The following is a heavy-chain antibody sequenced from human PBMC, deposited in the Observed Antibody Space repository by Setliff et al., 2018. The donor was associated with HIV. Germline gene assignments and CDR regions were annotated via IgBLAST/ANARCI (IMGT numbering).Heavy chain of an antibody. Sequence: GASVKVSCKASGYTLTDFYIHWVRQAPGQGLEWMGWIAPNSGGTGYAENFQGRVTMTRDTSVNTAYMELSRLTSDDTAVYYCAGVQTVIPPSFDHWGQGTLVTVSS. CDR3: AGVQTVIPPSFDH. V-gene: IGHV1-2*02. J-gene: IGHJ5*02. CDR2: IAPNSGGT. CDR1: GYTLTDFY. D-gene: IGHD3-16*02.